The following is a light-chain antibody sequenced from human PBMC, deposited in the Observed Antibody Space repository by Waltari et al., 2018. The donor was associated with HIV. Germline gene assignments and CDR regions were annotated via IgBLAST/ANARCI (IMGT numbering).Light chain of an antibody. V-gene: IGKV2-28*01. CDR2: LGS. CDR3: MQALQTPWT. Sequence: DIVMTKSPLYLPVTPGEPASISCRSSKSLLHSNGYNYVDGYLQKPGQSPQLLIYLGSNRASGVTDRFSGSRSGTDFTLKISRVEAEDVGVYYCMQALQTPWTFGQGTKVEIK. CDR1: KSLLHSNGYNY. J-gene: IGKJ1*01.